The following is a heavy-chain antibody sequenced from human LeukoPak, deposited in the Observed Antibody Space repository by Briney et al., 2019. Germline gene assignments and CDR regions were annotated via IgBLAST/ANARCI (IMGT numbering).Heavy chain of an antibody. CDR2: IYYSGST. V-gene: IGHV4-39*01. J-gene: IGHJ4*02. CDR3: ARHRYSRSNLDY. CDR1: GGSISSSSYY. D-gene: IGHD6-13*01. Sequence: SETLSLTCTVSGGSISSSSYYWGWIRQPPGKGLEWIGSIYYSGSTYYNPSLKSRVTISVDTSKNQFSLKLSSVTAADTAVYFCARHRYSRSNLDYWGQGTLVTVSS.